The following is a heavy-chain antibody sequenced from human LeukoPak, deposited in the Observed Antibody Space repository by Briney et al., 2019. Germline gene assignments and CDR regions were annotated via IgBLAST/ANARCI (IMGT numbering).Heavy chain of an antibody. D-gene: IGHD4-17*01. CDR1: GFTFSDYY. V-gene: IGHV3-11*01. CDR3: ARVYGDYPGYYFDY. Sequence: GGSLRLSCAASGFTFSDYYISWIRQAPGKGLEWVSYISSSGSTIYYADSVKGRFTISRDNAKNSLSLQMNSLRAEDTAVYYCARVYGDYPGYYFDYWGQGTLVTVSS. J-gene: IGHJ4*02. CDR2: ISSSGSTI.